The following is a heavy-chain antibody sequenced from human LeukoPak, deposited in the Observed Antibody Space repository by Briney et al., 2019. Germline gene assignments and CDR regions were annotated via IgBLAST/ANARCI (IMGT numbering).Heavy chain of an antibody. CDR1: GYTFTGYY. J-gene: IGHJ4*02. CDR2: INPNSGGT. Sequence: VSVKVSCKASGYTFTGYYMHWVRQAPGQGLEWMGWINPNSGGTNYAQKFQGRVTMTRDTSISTAYMELSRLRSDDTAVYYCAREPYCSSTSCSETGWGQGTLVTVSS. D-gene: IGHD2-2*01. V-gene: IGHV1-2*02. CDR3: AREPYCSSTSCSETG.